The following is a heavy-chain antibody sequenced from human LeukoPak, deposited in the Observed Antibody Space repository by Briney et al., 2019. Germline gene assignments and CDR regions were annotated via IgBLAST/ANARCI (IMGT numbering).Heavy chain of an antibody. CDR2: IHNSGST. CDR1: GGSASSGNYY. Sequence: PSETLSLTCTVSGGSASSGNYYWSWIRQPPGKELEWIGWIHNSGSTNCNPSLKSRVTTSVDTSKNQFSLKLSSVTAADTAVYYCAAYCSSTSCYPTHDAFDIWGQGTMVTVSS. V-gene: IGHV4-61*01. CDR3: AAYCSSTSCYPTHDAFDI. J-gene: IGHJ3*02. D-gene: IGHD2-2*01.